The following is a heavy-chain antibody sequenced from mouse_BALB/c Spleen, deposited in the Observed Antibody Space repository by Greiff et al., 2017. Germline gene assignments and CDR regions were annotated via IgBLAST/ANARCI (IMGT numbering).Heavy chain of an antibody. D-gene: IGHD2-4*01. J-gene: IGHJ1*01. V-gene: IGHV5-6-5*01. CDR3: ARGHYDYDWYFDV. CDR2: ISSGGST. Sequence: EVMLVESGGGLVKPGGSLKLSCAASGFTFSSYAMSWVRQTPEKRLEWVASISSGGSTYYPDSVKGRFTISRDNARNILYLQMSSLRSEDTAMYYCARGHYDYDWYFDVWGAGTTVTVSS. CDR1: GFTFSSYA.